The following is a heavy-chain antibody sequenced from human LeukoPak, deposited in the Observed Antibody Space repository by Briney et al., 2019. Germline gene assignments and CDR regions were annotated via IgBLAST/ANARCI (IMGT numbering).Heavy chain of an antibody. Sequence: GESLKISCKGSGYTFTNYWIAWVRQMPGKGLEWMGSIYPGNSDARYSPSFQGQVTISADKSINTAHLQRNSLKASDSAMYSCARAWCAGVRCDNNLDYWGQGTQVTVSP. V-gene: IGHV5-51*01. CDR3: ARAWCAGVRCDNNLDY. J-gene: IGHJ4*02. CDR2: IYPGNSDA. D-gene: IGHD2-21*01. CDR1: GYTFTNYW.